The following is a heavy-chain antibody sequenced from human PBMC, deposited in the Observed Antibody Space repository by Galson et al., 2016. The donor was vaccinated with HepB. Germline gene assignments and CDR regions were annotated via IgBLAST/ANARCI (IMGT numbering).Heavy chain of an antibody. CDR2: IYIDGST. J-gene: IGHJ5*02. Sequence: TLSLTCTVSGDSVSSCCHYWSWVRQPAGKGLEWIGRIYIDGSTNYNPSLKSRVTISIDTSKNQFSLKLSSVTAADTAVYYCARDSRSHGMAAADPWGQGTLVTVSS. CDR1: GDSVSSCCHY. V-gene: IGHV4-61*02. D-gene: IGHD6-13*01. CDR3: ARDSRSHGMAAADP.